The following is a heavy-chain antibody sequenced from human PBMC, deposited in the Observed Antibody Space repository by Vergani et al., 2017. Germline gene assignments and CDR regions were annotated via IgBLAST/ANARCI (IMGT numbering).Heavy chain of an antibody. D-gene: IGHD2-15*01. J-gene: IGHJ6*02. CDR1: GGTFSSYA. CDR3: ARGGVVAALYYYYGMDV. CDR2: IIPILGIA. Sequence: QVQLVQSGAEVKKPGSSVKVSCKASGGTFSSYAISWVRQAPGQGLEWMGRIIPILGIANYAQKFQGRVTITADKSTSQAYMELSSLRSEDTAVYYGARGGVVAALYYYYGMDVWGQGTTVTVSS. V-gene: IGHV1-69*04.